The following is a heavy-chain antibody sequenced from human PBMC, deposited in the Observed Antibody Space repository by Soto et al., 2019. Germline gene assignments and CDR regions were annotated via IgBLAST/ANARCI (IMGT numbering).Heavy chain of an antibody. J-gene: IGHJ4*02. CDR3: AHTDYYGSWNFGY. D-gene: IGHD3-10*01. CDR2: IYWDEDK. CDR1: GFSLTTRGPG. V-gene: IGHV2-5*02. Sequence: QITLKESGPPLVKPTQTLTLTCTFSGFSLTTRGPGVGWIRQPPGKALEWLAAIYWDEDKRYSPSLKNRLTITKYTSKNQVVLTLTNMDPVDTATYYCAHTDYYGSWNFGYWGQGTLVTVSS.